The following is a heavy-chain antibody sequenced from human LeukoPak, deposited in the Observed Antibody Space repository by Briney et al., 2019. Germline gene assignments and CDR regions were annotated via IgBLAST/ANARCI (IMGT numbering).Heavy chain of an antibody. CDR1: GFTFSGYN. J-gene: IGHJ2*01. D-gene: IGHD3-22*01. CDR3: ARVGQSDSSAYPWYFDL. CDR2: ISSSSTYI. Sequence: SGGSLRLSCAASGFTFSGYNLNWVRQAPGKGLEWVSSISSSSTYIYYADSVKGRFTISRDNAKNSLYLQMNSLRAEDTAVYFCARVGQSDSSAYPWYFDLWGRGTLVTVS. V-gene: IGHV3-21*01.